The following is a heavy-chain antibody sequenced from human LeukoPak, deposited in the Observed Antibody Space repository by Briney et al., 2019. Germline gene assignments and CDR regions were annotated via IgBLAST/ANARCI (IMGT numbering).Heavy chain of an antibody. Sequence: SVKVSCRASGGTFSSYAISWVRQAPGQGLEWMGGIIPIFGTANYAQKFQGRVTITADESTSTAYMELSSLRSEDTAVYYCATSSGWYWGNAFDIWGQGTMVTVSS. CDR2: IIPIFGTA. CDR1: GGTFSSYA. J-gene: IGHJ3*02. D-gene: IGHD6-19*01. V-gene: IGHV1-69*13. CDR3: ATSSGWYWGNAFDI.